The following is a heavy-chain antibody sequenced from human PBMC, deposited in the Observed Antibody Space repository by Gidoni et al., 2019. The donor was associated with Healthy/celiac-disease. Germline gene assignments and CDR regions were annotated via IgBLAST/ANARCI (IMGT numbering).Heavy chain of an antibody. CDR3: ARDSRAVAGTNYFDY. V-gene: IGHV3-33*01. J-gene: IGHJ4*02. Sequence: QVQLVESGGGVVQPGRSLRLSCPASGFTFSSNGMHWVRQAPGKGLEWVAVIWYDGSNKYYADSVKGRFTISRDNSKNTLYLQMNSLRAEDTAVYYCARDSRAVAGTNYFDYWGQGTLVTVSS. CDR1: GFTFSSNG. CDR2: IWYDGSNK. D-gene: IGHD6-19*01.